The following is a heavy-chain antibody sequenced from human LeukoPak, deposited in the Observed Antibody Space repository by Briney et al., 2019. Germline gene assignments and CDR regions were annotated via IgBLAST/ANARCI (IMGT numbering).Heavy chain of an antibody. CDR3: ARDHVPRGDGYNYYEY. J-gene: IGHJ4*02. D-gene: IGHD5-24*01. Sequence: ASVKVSCKTSGYTFTTYGISWVRQAPGQGLEWMGWISVHKGNTIYAQKLRGRVTMTTDTSTTTAYMDLRSLRPDDTAVYYCARDHVPRGDGYNYYEYWGQGTLVTVSS. V-gene: IGHV1-18*01. CDR1: GYTFTTYG. CDR2: ISVHKGNT.